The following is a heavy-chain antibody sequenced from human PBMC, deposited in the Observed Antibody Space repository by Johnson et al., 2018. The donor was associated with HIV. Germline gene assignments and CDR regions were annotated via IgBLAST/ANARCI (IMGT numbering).Heavy chain of an antibody. CDR3: ARLLMRGPYYYETGGYYL. CDR2: IKQDGREK. CDR1: GFTFSSYW. J-gene: IGHJ3*01. D-gene: IGHD3-22*01. Sequence: VQLVESGGGVVQPGGSLRLSCAASGFTFSSYWMSWVRQAPGKGLEWVANIKQDGREKYYVDSVKGRFTISRDHAKNSLYLQMNSLRAEDTAVYYCARLLMRGPYYYETGGYYLWGQGTMVTVSS. V-gene: IGHV3-7*03.